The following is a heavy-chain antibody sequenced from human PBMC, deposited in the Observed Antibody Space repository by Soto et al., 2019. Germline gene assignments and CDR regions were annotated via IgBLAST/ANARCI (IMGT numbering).Heavy chain of an antibody. CDR2: IYSGGST. CDR3: ARAAYSSSSGHAFDI. J-gene: IGHJ3*02. Sequence: GGSLRLSCAASGFTVSSNYMSWVRQAPGKGLEWVSVIYSGGSTYYADSVKGRFTISRHNSKNTLYLQMNSLRAEDTAVYCCARAAYSSSSGHAFDIWGQGTMVTVSS. D-gene: IGHD6-6*01. V-gene: IGHV3-66*01. CDR1: GFTVSSNY.